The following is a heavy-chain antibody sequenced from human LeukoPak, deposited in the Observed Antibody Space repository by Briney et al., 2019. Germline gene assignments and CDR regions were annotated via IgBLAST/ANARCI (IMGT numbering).Heavy chain of an antibody. CDR2: IRGDGTET. J-gene: IGHJ4*02. CDR1: GLIFRNYA. V-gene: IGHV3-23*01. Sequence: PGGSLRLSCTASGLIFRNYAMTWVRQAPRKGLEWVSTIRGDGTETFYADSVKGRFTISRDNSKNTHYLQMSSLRAEDTGIYYCAKGGHYSFFDYWGQGTLVTVSS. D-gene: IGHD4-11*01. CDR3: AKGGHYSFFDY.